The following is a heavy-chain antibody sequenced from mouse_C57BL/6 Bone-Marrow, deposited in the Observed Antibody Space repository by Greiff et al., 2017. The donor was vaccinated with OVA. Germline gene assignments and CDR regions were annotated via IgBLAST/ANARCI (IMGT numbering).Heavy chain of an antibody. CDR2: IDPDTGGT. CDR1: GYTFTDYE. Sequence: QVQLQQSGAELVRPGASVTLSCKASGYTFTDYEMHWVKQTPVHGLEWIGAIDPDTGGTAYNQKFKGKAILTADKSSSTAYMELRSLTSEDSAVYYCTRYPDYWGQGTTLTVSS. V-gene: IGHV1-15*01. CDR3: TRYPDY. J-gene: IGHJ2*01.